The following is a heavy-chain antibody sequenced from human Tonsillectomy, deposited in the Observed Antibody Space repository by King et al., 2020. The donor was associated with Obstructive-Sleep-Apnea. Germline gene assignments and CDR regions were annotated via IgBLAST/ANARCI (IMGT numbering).Heavy chain of an antibody. J-gene: IGHJ3*01. V-gene: IGHV4-39*07. D-gene: IGHD3-22*01. CDR2: FFHRGGTS. CDR1: IGPINSITYS. CDR3: ARWMTHYDSSGEYDAFNL. Sequence: QLQESGPVLVKPSETLSLTCTVAIGPINSITYSWGWIRQPPGKCLERIGNFFHRGGTSYYNPSITSRVPISVDTSKNQFSLRLSSVTAADTAVYYCARWMTHYDSSGEYDAFNLWGQGTLVTVSS.